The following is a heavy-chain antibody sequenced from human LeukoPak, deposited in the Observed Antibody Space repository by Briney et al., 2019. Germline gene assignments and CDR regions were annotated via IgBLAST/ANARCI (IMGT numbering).Heavy chain of an antibody. V-gene: IGHV4-4*02. J-gene: IGHJ3*02. CDR3: ARVPVSDPILPSCSTSCYDAFDI. D-gene: IGHD2-2*01. CDR2: IYHSGST. CDR1: GGSISSSNW. Sequence: SETLSLTCAVSGGSISSSNWWSWVRQPPGKGLEWIGEIYHSGSTNYNPSLKSRVTISVDKSKNQFSLKLSSVTAADTAVYYCARVPVSDPILPSCSTSCYDAFDIWGQGTMVTVSS.